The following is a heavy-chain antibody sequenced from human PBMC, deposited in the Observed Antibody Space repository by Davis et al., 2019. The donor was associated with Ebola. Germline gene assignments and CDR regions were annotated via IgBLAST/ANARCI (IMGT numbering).Heavy chain of an antibody. Sequence: GESLKISCAASGFTFSSYAMSWVRQAPGKGLEWVSSISSSSSYIYYADSVKGRFTISRDNAKNSLYLQMNSLRAEDTAVYYCARDAVVVAAKGYYYGMDVWGQGTTVTVSS. CDR1: GFTFSSYA. J-gene: IGHJ6*02. D-gene: IGHD2-15*01. CDR3: ARDAVVVAAKGYYYGMDV. CDR2: ISSSSSYI. V-gene: IGHV3-21*01.